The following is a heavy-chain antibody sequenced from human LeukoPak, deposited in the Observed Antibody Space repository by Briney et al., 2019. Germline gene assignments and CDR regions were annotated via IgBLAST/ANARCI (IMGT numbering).Heavy chain of an antibody. D-gene: IGHD6-13*01. V-gene: IGHV1-2*02. CDR3: ARALAADYMDV. J-gene: IGHJ6*03. CDR2: MNPNSGGT. CDR1: GYTFTGYY. Sequence: ASLKVSCKASGYTFTGYYMHWVRQAPGQGLEWMGWMNPNSGGTNYGQKFQGRVTMTRDTSISIAYMELSRLRSDDTAVDYCARALAADYMDVWGKGTTVTVSS.